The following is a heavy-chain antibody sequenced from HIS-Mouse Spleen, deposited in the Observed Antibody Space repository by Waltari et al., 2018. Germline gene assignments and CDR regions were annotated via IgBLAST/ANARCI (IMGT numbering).Heavy chain of an antibody. V-gene: IGHV1-2*02. J-gene: IGHJ4*02. CDR3: ARGDDYYGSGSYPSIDY. D-gene: IGHD3-10*01. CDR1: GYTFTGYY. Sequence: QVQLVQSGAEVKKPGASVKVSCKASGYTFTGYYMHWVRQAPGQGLEWMGWSNPNSGGTNYAQKFQGRVTMTRDTSISTAYMELSRLRSDDTAVYYCARGDDYYGSGSYPSIDYWGQGTLVTVSS. CDR2: SNPNSGGT.